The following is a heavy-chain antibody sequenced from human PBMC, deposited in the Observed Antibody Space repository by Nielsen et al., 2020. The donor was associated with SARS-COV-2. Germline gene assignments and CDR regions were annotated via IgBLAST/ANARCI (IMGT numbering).Heavy chain of an antibody. V-gene: IGHV3-20*01. D-gene: IGHD3-22*01. Sequence: GESLKLSCAASGFTFDDYGMSWVRQAQGKGLEWASGSNWNGGSTGYADSVKGRFTISRDNAKNSLYLQMNSLRAEETALYHCARVYYDSSGYLNYFDNWGQGTLVTVSS. CDR3: ARVYYDSSGYLNYFDN. CDR2: SNWNGGST. J-gene: IGHJ4*02. CDR1: GFTFDDYG.